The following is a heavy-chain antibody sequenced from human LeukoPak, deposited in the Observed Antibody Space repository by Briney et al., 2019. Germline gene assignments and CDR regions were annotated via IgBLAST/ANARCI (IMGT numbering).Heavy chain of an antibody. V-gene: IGHV3-74*01. CDR2: INTDGTVT. D-gene: IGHD6-19*01. Sequence: GGSLRLSCAASGFTFSNYWMRWVRQAPGKGLESVSRINTDGTVTTYADSVKGRFTVSRDNADNTMFLQMNSVRDEDTAVYYCATKQWLAPPPDSWGQGTPVTVSS. J-gene: IGHJ4*02. CDR3: ATKQWLAPPPDS. CDR1: GFTFSNYW.